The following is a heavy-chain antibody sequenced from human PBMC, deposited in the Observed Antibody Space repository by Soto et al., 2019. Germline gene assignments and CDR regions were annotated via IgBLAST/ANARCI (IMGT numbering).Heavy chain of an antibody. CDR2: ISAYNGNT. CDR1: GYTFTTYG. CDR3: ARLRFLEWLPDAFDI. V-gene: IGHV1-18*04. Sequence: ASVKVSCKDSGYTFTTYGISGVRQPPLQGLEWMGWISAYNGNTNYAQKLQGRVTMTTDTSTSTAYMELRSLRSDDTAVYYCARLRFLEWLPDAFDIWGQGTMVTVSS. J-gene: IGHJ3*02. D-gene: IGHD3-3*01.